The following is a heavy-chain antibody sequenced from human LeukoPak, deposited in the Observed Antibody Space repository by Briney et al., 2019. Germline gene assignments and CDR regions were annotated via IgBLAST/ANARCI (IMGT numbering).Heavy chain of an antibody. V-gene: IGHV4-34*01. J-gene: IGHJ4*02. D-gene: IGHD6-25*01. CDR3: ARGTLAAAGPSFDY. CDR1: GGSFSGYY. Sequence: SETLSLTCAVYGGSFSGYYWSWIRQPPGKGLEWIGEINHSGSTNYNPSLKSRVTISVDTSNNQFSLRLRSVTAADTAVYYCARGTLAAAGPSFDYWGQGALITVSS. CDR2: INHSGST.